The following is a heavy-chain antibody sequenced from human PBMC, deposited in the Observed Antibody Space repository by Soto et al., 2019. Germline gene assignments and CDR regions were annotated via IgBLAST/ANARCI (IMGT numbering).Heavy chain of an antibody. V-gene: IGHV5-51*01. Sequence: SLKISCKGSGYSFTSYWIGWVRQMPGKGLEWMGIIYPGDSDTRYSPSFQGQVTISADKSISTAYLQWSSLKASDTAMYYCARHDIAAAGYYYYGMDVWGQGTTVTVSS. J-gene: IGHJ6*02. CDR2: IYPGDSDT. CDR1: GYSFTSYW. CDR3: ARHDIAAAGYYYYGMDV. D-gene: IGHD6-13*01.